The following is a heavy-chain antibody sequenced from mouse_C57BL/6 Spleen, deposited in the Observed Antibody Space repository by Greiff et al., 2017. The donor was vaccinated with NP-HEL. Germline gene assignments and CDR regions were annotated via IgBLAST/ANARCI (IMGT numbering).Heavy chain of an antibody. Sequence: VQLQQPGAELVMPGASVKLSCKASGYTFTSYWMHWVKQRPGQGLEWIGEIDPSDSYTNYNQKFKGKSTLTVDKSSSTAYMQLSSLTSEDSAVYYCARRALTMINWYFDVWGTWTTVTVSS. D-gene: IGHD2-4*01. CDR3: ARRALTMINWYFDV. CDR1: GYTFTSYW. V-gene: IGHV1-69*01. CDR2: IDPSDSYT. J-gene: IGHJ1*03.